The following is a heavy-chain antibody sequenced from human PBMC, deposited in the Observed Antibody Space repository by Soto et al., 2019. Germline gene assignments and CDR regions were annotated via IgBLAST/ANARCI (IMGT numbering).Heavy chain of an antibody. CDR3: ARDGSTVTTSMWFDP. Sequence: SETLSLTCTVSGGSISSYYWSWIRQPPGKGLEWIGYIYYSGSTNYNPSLKSRVTISVDTSKNQFSLKLSSVTAADTAVYYCARDGSTVTTSMWFDPWGQGTLVTVSS. CDR2: IYYSGST. J-gene: IGHJ5*02. CDR1: GGSISSYY. D-gene: IGHD4-17*01. V-gene: IGHV4-59*01.